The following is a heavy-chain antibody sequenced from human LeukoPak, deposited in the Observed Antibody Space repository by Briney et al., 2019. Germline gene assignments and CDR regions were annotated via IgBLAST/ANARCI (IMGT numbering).Heavy chain of an antibody. Sequence: PSGTLSLTCGVSGGSITTTNYWSWVRQPPGGGLEWIGEISLAGRTRYNPSLKSRANISIDESKNHLYLNLASVTAADTAVYYCSRESGPFCPFGHWGQGTLVAVTS. D-gene: IGHD1-26*01. CDR3: SRESGPFCPFGH. V-gene: IGHV4-4*02. J-gene: IGHJ4*02. CDR1: GGSITTTNY. CDR2: ISLAGRT.